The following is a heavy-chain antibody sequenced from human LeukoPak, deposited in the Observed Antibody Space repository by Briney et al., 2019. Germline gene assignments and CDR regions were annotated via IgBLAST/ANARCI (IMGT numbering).Heavy chain of an antibody. CDR3: ARDPGTSWFDP. D-gene: IGHD1-1*01. CDR2: ISPHSGGT. CDR1: GYTFIDHY. J-gene: IGHJ5*02. Sequence: ASVKVSCKASGYTFIDHYVRWVRQAPGQGLEWMGWISPHSGGTDYAQKFQGRVTMTRDTSINTVYMEMTKLRSDDTAVYYCARDPGTSWFDPWGQGTLVIVSS. V-gene: IGHV1-2*02.